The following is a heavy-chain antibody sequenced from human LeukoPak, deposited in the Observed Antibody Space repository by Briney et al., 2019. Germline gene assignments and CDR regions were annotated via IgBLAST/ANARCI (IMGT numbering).Heavy chain of an antibody. CDR3: ARDKVRGVNFSWFDP. CDR2: INPNSGGT. CDR1: GYTFTGYY. J-gene: IGHJ5*02. Sequence: ASVKVSCKASGYTFTGYYMHWVRQAPGQGLEWMGWINPNSGGTNYAQKFQGWVTMTRDTSISTAYMELSRLRSDDTAVYYYARDKVRGVNFSWFDPWGQGTLVTVSS. D-gene: IGHD3-10*01. V-gene: IGHV1-2*04.